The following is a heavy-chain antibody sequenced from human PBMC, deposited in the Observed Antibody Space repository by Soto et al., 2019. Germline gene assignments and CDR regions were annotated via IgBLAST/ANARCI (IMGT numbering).Heavy chain of an antibody. CDR2: ISPYNGHT. V-gene: IGHV1-18*01. D-gene: IGHD2-2*01. CDR1: GYSFTSYG. Sequence: QVQLVQSVGEVKKPGASVKVSCKASGYSFTSYGISWVRRAPGQGLEWMGWISPYNGHTQFVERFQGRVTMTTDTSTKTAYMELRNMRSDDTAHYYCARDLTIVPATHPRLENYGMDVWGQGTTVNVSS. CDR3: ARDLTIVPATHPRLENYGMDV. J-gene: IGHJ6*02.